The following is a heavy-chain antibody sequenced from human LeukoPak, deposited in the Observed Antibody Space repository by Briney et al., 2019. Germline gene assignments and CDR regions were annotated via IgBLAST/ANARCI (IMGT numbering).Heavy chain of an antibody. D-gene: IGHD1-26*01. J-gene: IGHJ5*02. Sequence: GGSLRLSCAASGFTFSSYAMSWVRQAPGKGLEWVSAISGSGGSTYYADSVKGRFTISRDNAKNSLYLQMNSLRAEDTAVYYCARGRYLSWFDPWGQGTLVTVSS. CDR3: ARGRYLSWFDP. CDR1: GFTFSSYA. V-gene: IGHV3-23*01. CDR2: ISGSGGST.